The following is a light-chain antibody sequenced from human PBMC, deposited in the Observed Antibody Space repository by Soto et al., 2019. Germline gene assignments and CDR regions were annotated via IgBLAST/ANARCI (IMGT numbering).Light chain of an antibody. J-gene: IGKJ2*01. CDR2: AAS. Sequence: DIQMTQSPCSLSASVGDTVTITCRASQSISVHLNWYQQKPGKVPKLLIYAASNLQSGVPSSFSGSGSETDFALTISSLQPEDFATYYCQQSYITPYTFGQGTKLQIK. CDR1: QSISVH. CDR3: QQSYITPYT. V-gene: IGKV1-39*01.